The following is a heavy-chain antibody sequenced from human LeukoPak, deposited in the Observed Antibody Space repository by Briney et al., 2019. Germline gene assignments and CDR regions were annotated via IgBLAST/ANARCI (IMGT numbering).Heavy chain of an antibody. D-gene: IGHD4-17*01. J-gene: IGHJ4*02. Sequence: GGSLRLSCAASGFTFSSYGMHWVRQAPGKGLEWVAVIWYDGSNKYYADSVKGRFTISRDNSKNTLYLQMNSLRAEDTAVYYCARVKYGDYPYYFDYWGQGTLVTVSA. V-gene: IGHV3-33*01. CDR2: IWYDGSNK. CDR3: ARVKYGDYPYYFDY. CDR1: GFTFSSYG.